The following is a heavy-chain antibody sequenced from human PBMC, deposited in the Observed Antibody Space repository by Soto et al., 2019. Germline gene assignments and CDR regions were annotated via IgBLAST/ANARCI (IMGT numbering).Heavy chain of an antibody. CDR2: ISSSSSYI. J-gene: IGHJ6*03. Sequence: AWCLELSCAASGFTFSSYRMNWVRQAPGKGLEWVSSISSSSSYIYYADSVKGRFTISRDNAKNSLYLQMNSLRAEDTAVYYCARDRVVAPYTSFYYYYMDVWGKGTTVTSP. CDR1: GFTFSSYR. V-gene: IGHV3-21*01. D-gene: IGHD2-15*01. CDR3: ARDRVVAPYTSFYYYYMDV.